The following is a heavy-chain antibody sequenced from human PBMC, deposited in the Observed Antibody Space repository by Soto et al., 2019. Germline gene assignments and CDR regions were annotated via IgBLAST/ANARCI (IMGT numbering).Heavy chain of an antibody. CDR2: INHSGST. CDR3: ARGWVEMATIPYFDY. J-gene: IGHJ4*02. Sequence: SETLSLTCAVYGGSFSGYYWSWIRQPPGKGLEWIGEINHSGSTNYNPSLKSRVTISVDTSKNQFSLKLSSVTAADTAVYYCARGWVEMATIPYFDYWGQGTLVTVSS. D-gene: IGHD2-21*01. CDR1: GGSFSGYY. V-gene: IGHV4-34*01.